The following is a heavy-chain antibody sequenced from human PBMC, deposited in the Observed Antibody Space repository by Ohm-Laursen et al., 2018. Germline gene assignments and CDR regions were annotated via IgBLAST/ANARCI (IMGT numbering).Heavy chain of an antibody. CDR1: GYTFTSYG. Sequence: ASAKVSCKASGYTFTSYGISWVRQAPGQGLEWMGWINPYDGDTKYAQKLQGRVTMTTDTSTSTAYMELRSLRSDDTAVYYCAGGWHSAIDPWGQGTLVTVSS. V-gene: IGHV1-18*01. J-gene: IGHJ5*02. D-gene: IGHD5-24*01. CDR2: INPYDGDT. CDR3: AGGWHSAIDP.